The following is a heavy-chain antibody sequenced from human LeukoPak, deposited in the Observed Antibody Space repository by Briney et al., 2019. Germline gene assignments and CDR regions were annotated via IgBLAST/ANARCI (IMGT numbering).Heavy chain of an antibody. CDR2: IYTSGST. J-gene: IGHJ5*02. V-gene: IGHV4-4*07. CDR3: ARDQGYCSGGSCYKNWFDP. D-gene: IGHD2-15*01. CDR1: GGSISSYY. Sequence: PSETLSLTCTVSGGSISSYYWSWIRQPAGKGLEWIGRIYTSGSTNYNPSLKSRVTMSVDTSKNQFSLKLSSVTAADTAVYYCARDQGYCSGGSCYKNWFDPWGQETLVTVSS.